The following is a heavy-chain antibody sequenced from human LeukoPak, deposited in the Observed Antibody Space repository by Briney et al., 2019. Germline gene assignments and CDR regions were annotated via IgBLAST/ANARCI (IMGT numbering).Heavy chain of an antibody. V-gene: IGHV3-48*03. CDR1: GFTFSSYE. CDR2: ISSSGSTI. Sequence: GGSLRLSCAASGFTFSSYEMNWVRQAPGKGLEWVSYISSSGSTIYYADSVKGRFTISRDNAKNSLYLQMNSLRAEDTAVYYCASQVNWNYDYWGQGTLVTGSS. D-gene: IGHD1-1*01. CDR3: ASQVNWNYDY. J-gene: IGHJ4*02.